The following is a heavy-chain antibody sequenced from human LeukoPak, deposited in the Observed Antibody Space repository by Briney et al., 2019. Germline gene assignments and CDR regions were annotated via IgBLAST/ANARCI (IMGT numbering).Heavy chain of an antibody. J-gene: IGHJ4*02. D-gene: IGHD2-15*01. CDR2: IYYSGST. V-gene: IGHV4-59*08. CDR3: ASSPKDCSGGSCYRFADFDY. CDR1: GDSISGFY. Sequence: SETLSLTCTVSGDSISGFYWSWIRQPPGKGLEWIGYIYYSGSTNYNPSLKSRVTISVDTSKNQFSLKLSSVTAADTAVYYCASSPKDCSGGSCYRFADFDYWGQGTLVTVSS.